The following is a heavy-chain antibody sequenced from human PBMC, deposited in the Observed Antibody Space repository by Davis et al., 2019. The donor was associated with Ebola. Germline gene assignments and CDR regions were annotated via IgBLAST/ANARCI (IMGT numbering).Heavy chain of an antibody. Sequence: MPGGSLRLSCTVSGGSISSSSYYWGWIRQPPGKGLEWIGEINHSGSTNYNPSLKSRVTISVDTSKNQFSLKLSSVTAADTAVYYCARGPTLYRPWGQGTLVTVSS. CDR2: INHSGST. CDR1: GGSISSSSYY. V-gene: IGHV4-39*07. D-gene: IGHD2/OR15-2a*01. J-gene: IGHJ5*02. CDR3: ARGPTLYRP.